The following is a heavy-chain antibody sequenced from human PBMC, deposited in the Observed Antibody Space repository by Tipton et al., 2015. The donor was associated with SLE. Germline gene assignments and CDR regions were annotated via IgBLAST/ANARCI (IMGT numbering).Heavy chain of an antibody. Sequence: TLSLTCAVYGGSFSGYYWSWIRQPPGKGRAWMGEMNHSGSTNYNPSLKSRVTISVDTSKNQFSLKLSSVTAADTAVYYCARTYSSGWYPFDYWGQGTLVTVTS. V-gene: IGHV4-34*01. CDR1: GGSFSGYY. D-gene: IGHD6-19*01. J-gene: IGHJ4*02. CDR3: ARTYSSGWYPFDY. CDR2: MNHSGST.